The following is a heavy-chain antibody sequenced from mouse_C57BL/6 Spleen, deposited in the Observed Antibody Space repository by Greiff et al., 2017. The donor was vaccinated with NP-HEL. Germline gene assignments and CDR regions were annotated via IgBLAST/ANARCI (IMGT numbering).Heavy chain of an antibody. V-gene: IGHV1-82*01. J-gene: IGHJ2*01. Sequence: QVQLQQSGPELVKPGASVKISCKASGYAFSSSWMNWVKQRPGKGLEWIGRIYPGDGDTNYNGKFKGKATLTADKSSSTAYMQLSSLTSEDSAVYFCASYPRFDYWGQGTTLTVSS. CDR2: IYPGDGDT. CDR3: ASYPRFDY. CDR1: GYAFSSSW.